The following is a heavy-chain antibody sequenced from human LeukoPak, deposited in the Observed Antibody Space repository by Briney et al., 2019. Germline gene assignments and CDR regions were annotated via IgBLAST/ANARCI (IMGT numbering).Heavy chain of an antibody. CDR1: GYTFTSYG. V-gene: IGHV1-18*01. J-gene: IGHJ3*02. Sequence: EASVEVSFKASGYTFTSYGISWVRQAPGQGLEWMGWISAYNGNTNYAQKLQGRVTMTTDTFTSTAYMELRSLRSDDTAVYYCARDLGDSSGYYYVPYAFDIWGQGTMVTVSS. CDR3: ARDLGDSSGYYYVPYAFDI. D-gene: IGHD3-22*01. CDR2: ISAYNGNT.